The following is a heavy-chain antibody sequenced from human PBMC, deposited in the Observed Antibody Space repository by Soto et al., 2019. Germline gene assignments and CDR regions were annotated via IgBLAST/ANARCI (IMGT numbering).Heavy chain of an antibody. CDR3: ARGVRITMVRGVKHHFDY. Sequence: PSETLSLTCAVSGGSISSSNWWSWVRQPPGKGLEWIGEIYHSGSTNYNPSLKSRVTISVDNSKNQFSLKLSSVTAADTAVYYCARGVRITMVRGVKHHFDYWGQGTLVTVSS. CDR2: IYHSGST. J-gene: IGHJ4*02. V-gene: IGHV4-4*02. CDR1: GGSISSSNW. D-gene: IGHD3-10*01.